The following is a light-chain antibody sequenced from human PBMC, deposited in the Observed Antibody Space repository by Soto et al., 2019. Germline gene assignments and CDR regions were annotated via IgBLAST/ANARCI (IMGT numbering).Light chain of an antibody. CDR2: SNK. CDR3: ATRDDSLNGVV. CDR1: TSNIGSNS. V-gene: IGLV1-44*01. Sequence: QSVLTQPPSASGTPGQRVTISCSGSTSNIGSNSVNWFQRLPGMAPKLLIYSNKQRPSGVPDRFSGSKSGTSASLAISGLQSEDEADYYCATRDDSLNGVVFGGGTKLTVL. J-gene: IGLJ3*02.